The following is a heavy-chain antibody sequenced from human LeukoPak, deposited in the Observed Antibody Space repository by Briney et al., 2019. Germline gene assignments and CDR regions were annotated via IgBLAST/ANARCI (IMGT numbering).Heavy chain of an antibody. CDR2: ISRSSSTI. J-gene: IGHJ6*04. CDR1: GFTLSYNG. D-gene: IGHD3-10*02. CDR3: AELGITMIGGV. Sequence: GGSLRLSCAASGFTLSYNGMNWVRQASGKGLEWVSFISRSSSTIYYADSVKGRFTISRDNAKNSLYLQMNSLRAEDTAVYYCAELGITMIGGVWGKGTTVTISS. V-gene: IGHV3-48*01.